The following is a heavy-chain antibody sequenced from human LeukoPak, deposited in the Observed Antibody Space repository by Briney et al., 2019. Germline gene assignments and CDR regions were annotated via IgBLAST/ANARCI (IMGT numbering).Heavy chain of an antibody. D-gene: IGHD6-6*01. V-gene: IGHV3-21*01. CDR2: ISSSSSYI. Sequence: GGSLRLSCAASGFTFNSYSMNWVRQTPGKGLEWVSSISSSSSYIYYADSVKGRFTISRDNAKNSLYLQMNSLRAEDTAVYYCARDPPGSSPPLDYWGQGTLVTVSS. CDR1: GFTFNSYS. J-gene: IGHJ4*02. CDR3: ARDPPGSSPPLDY.